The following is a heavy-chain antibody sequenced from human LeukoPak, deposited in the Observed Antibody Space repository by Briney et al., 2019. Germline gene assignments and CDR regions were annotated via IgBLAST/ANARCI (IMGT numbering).Heavy chain of an antibody. CDR1: GGSISSYY. D-gene: IGHD6-13*01. CDR2: IHYSGST. V-gene: IGHV4-59*01. CDR3: ATSSSSESSSWFDY. J-gene: IGHJ4*02. Sequence: SETLSLTCTVSGGSISSYYWSWIRQPPGKGLEWIGYIHYSGSTNYNPSLKSRVTISVDTSKNQFSLKLSSVTAADTAVYYCATSSSSESSSWFDYWGQGTLVTVSS.